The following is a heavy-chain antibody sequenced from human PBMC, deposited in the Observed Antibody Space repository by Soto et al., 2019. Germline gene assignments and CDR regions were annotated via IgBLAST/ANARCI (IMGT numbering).Heavy chain of an antibody. Sequence: GGSLRLSCAASGFTFSSYGMNWVRQAPGKGLEWVSSISSSSSYIYYADSVKGRFTISRDNAKNSLYLQMNSLRAEDTAVYYCARDREFNYDFWSGSSIKYWGQGTLVTVSS. CDR2: ISSSSSYI. CDR3: ARDREFNYDFWSGSSIKY. V-gene: IGHV3-21*01. J-gene: IGHJ4*02. CDR1: GFTFSSYG. D-gene: IGHD3-3*01.